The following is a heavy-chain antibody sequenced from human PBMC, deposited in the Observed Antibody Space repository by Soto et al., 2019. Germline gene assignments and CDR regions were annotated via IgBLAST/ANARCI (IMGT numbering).Heavy chain of an antibody. Sequence: SVKVSCKASGYTFTSYGISWVRQAPGQGLEWMGWISAYNGNTNYAQKLQGRVTMTTDTSTSTAYMELRSLRSDDTAVYYCARSPFTTICGVVIPPLDFDYWGQGTLVTVSS. D-gene: IGHD3-3*01. CDR3: ARSPFTTICGVVIPPLDFDY. V-gene: IGHV1-18*01. J-gene: IGHJ4*02. CDR2: ISAYNGNT. CDR1: GYTFTSYG.